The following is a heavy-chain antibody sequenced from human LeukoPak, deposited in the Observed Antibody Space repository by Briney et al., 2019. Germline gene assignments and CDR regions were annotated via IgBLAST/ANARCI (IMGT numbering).Heavy chain of an antibody. J-gene: IGHJ4*02. V-gene: IGHV3-21*01. CDR1: GFTFSSYS. D-gene: IGHD2-15*01. Sequence: GGSLRLSCAASGFTFSSYSMNWVRQAPGKGLEWVSSISSSSSYIYYADSVKGRFTISRDNAKNSLYLQMNSLRAEDTAVYYCARDNQPRSSGAFDYWGQGTLVTVSS. CDR2: ISSSSSYI. CDR3: ARDNQPRSSGAFDY.